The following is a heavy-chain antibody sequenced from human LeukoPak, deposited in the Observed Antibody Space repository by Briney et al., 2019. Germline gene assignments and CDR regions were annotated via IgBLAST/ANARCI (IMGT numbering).Heavy chain of an antibody. V-gene: IGHV3-30*02. CDR1: GFTFSSYG. D-gene: IGHD6-19*01. Sequence: PGGSLRLSCAASGFTFSSYGMHWVRQAPGRRLEWVSFIRYDGSNKYYADSVKGRFTISRDNSKNTLYLQMNSLRAEDTAVYYCAKDGRGYSSAHSDYWGQGTLVTVSS. CDR2: IRYDGSNK. CDR3: AKDGRGYSSAHSDY. J-gene: IGHJ4*02.